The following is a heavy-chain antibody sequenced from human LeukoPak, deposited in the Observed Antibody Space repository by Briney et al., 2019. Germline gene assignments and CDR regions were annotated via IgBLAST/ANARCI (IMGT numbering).Heavy chain of an antibody. J-gene: IGHJ4*02. D-gene: IGHD5-24*01. CDR3: ARWNRMANREFFD. CDR2: IGANGDT. V-gene: IGHV3-23*01. CDR1: GFNFINFP. Sequence: GGSLRVSCAASGFNFINFPMTWFCQAPGKGLEWVSFIGANGDTNYAESAKDRFTISRDNSKKTLFLEMHSLRVEDTAVYYCARWNRMANREFFDWGQGTLVVVAS.